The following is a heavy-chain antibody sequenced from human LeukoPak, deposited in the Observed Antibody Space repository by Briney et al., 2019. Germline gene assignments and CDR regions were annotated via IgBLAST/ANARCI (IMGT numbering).Heavy chain of an antibody. V-gene: IGHV4-34*01. CDR3: IVVIMTAVSYYLFV. CDR2: MNTSGST. Sequence: SETLSLTCAVSGGSFSGYYWTWIRHTPGKGLEWIGEMNTSGSTNYNPSLKSRVTISVDTSKNQFSLTLRSDCARGRQDVTMIVVIMTAVSYYLFVCGKGTTVTAS. CDR1: GGSFSGYY. D-gene: IGHD3-22*01. J-gene: IGHJ6*03.